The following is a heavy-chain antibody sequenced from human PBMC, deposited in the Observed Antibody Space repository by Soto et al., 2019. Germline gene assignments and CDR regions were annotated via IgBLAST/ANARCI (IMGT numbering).Heavy chain of an antibody. D-gene: IGHD3-10*01. V-gene: IGHV4-59*01. Sequence: TLSLTCTVSGGSISSYYWSWIRQPPGKGLEWIGYIYYSGSTNYNPSLKSRVTISVDTSKNQFSLKLSSVTAADTAVYYCARDYYGSGSPPLGYWGQGTLVTVSS. CDR2: IYYSGST. CDR1: GGSISSYY. J-gene: IGHJ4*02. CDR3: ARDYYGSGSPPLGY.